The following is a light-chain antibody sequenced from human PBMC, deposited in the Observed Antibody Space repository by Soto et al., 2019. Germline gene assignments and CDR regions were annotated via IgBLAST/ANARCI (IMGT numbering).Light chain of an antibody. CDR2: GAS. Sequence: EIVLTQSPGTLSLSPGERATLSCRASQSVSSTYLAWYQQKPGQAPGLLIYGASTRATGIPDRFSGSGSGTDFTLTISRLEPEDFALYYCQQFGSSPTFGQGTKVEIK. CDR1: QSVSSTY. J-gene: IGKJ1*01. CDR3: QQFGSSPT. V-gene: IGKV3-20*01.